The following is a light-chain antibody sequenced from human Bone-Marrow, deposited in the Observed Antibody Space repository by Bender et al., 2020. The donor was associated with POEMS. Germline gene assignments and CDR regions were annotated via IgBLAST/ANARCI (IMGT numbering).Light chain of an antibody. CDR2: NNS. J-gene: IGLJ3*02. V-gene: IGLV1-44*01. CDR1: SSKFGSYP. CDR3: ATWDDRLNGWV. Sequence: QSVLTQPPSASGTPGLRVTISCSGSSSKFGSYPVNWYQQLPGAAPKLVIFNNSQRPSGVPDRFSGSNSGTSASLAISGLLSDDEADFYCATWDDRLNGWVFGGGTKLTVL.